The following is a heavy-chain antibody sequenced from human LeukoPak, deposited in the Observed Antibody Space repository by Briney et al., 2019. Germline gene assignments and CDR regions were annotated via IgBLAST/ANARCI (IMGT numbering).Heavy chain of an antibody. Sequence: SETLSLTCAVSGGSISSGGYYWSWIRQPPGKGLEWIGEINHSGSTNSNPSLESRVTISVDTSKNQFSLKLSSVTAADTAVYYCARVGEGLISNWGQGTLVTVSS. V-gene: IGHV4-34*01. CDR2: INHSGST. D-gene: IGHD2-8*01. CDR3: ARVGEGLISN. J-gene: IGHJ4*02. CDR1: GGSISSGGYY.